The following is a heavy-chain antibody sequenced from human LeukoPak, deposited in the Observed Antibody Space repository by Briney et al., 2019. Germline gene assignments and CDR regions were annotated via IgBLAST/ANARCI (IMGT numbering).Heavy chain of an antibody. J-gene: IGHJ4*02. D-gene: IGHD5-18*01. CDR3: ASHRYGAIDY. CDR1: GFTFSTYA. V-gene: IGHV3-23*01. CDR2: ISGASGAT. Sequence: GGSLRLSCVDSGFTFSTYAMTWVRQAPGKGLEWVSTISGASGATYYADSVKGRFTISRDNSKNTLYLQMNSLRAEDTAVYYCASHRYGAIDYWGQGTLVTVSS.